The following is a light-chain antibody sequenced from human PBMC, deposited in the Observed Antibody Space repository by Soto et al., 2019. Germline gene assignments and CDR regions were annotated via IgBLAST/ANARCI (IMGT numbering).Light chain of an antibody. CDR1: QSVSTN. V-gene: IGKV3-15*01. Sequence: EIVMTQSTATLSVSPGERATLSCRASQSVSTNLAWYQQKPCQAPRLLIYGASTRATGTTARFSGSGSVTEFTLTISSLQSEDVAVYYCQQYNNWPPWTFGQGTKVEIK. CDR2: GAS. CDR3: QQYNNWPPWT. J-gene: IGKJ1*01.